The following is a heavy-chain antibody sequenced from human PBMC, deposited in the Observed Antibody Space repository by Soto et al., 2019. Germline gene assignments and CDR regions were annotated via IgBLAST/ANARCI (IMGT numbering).Heavy chain of an antibody. V-gene: IGHV4-39*02. CDR3: AGDIAVAAEGFDY. CDR2: IYYSGST. Sequence: SETLSLTCTVSGGSISSSSYYWVWIRQPPGKGLEWIGSIYYSGSTYYNPSLKSRVTISVDTSKNQFSLKLSSVTAADTAVYYCAGDIAVAAEGFDYWGQGTLVTVSS. CDR1: GGSISSSSYY. J-gene: IGHJ4*02. D-gene: IGHD6-19*01.